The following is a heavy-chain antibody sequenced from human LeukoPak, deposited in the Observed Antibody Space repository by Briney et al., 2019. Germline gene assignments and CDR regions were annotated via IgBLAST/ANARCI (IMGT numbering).Heavy chain of an antibody. CDR3: AKEGNTYYDFWSGSQWVSGMDV. Sequence: GSLRLSCAASGFTFSSYAMSWVRQAPGKGLEWVSAISGSGGSTYYADSVKGRFTISRDNSKNTLYLQMNSLRAEDTAVYYCAKEGNTYYDFWSGSQWVSGMDVWGQGTTVTVSS. V-gene: IGHV3-23*01. CDR1: GFTFSSYA. J-gene: IGHJ6*02. CDR2: ISGSGGST. D-gene: IGHD3-3*01.